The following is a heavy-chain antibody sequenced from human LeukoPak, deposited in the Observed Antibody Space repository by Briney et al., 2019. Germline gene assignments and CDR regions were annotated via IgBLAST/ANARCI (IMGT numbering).Heavy chain of an antibody. CDR2: FDPEDGET. Sequence: GASVKVSCKVSGYTLTELSMHWVRQAPGKGLEGMGGFDPEDGETIYAQKFQGIVTMTEDTSTDTAYMELSSLRSEDTAVYYCASYGSGSYYIPWGQGTLVTVSS. D-gene: IGHD3-10*01. CDR1: GYTLTELS. J-gene: IGHJ4*02. V-gene: IGHV1-24*01. CDR3: ASYGSGSYYIP.